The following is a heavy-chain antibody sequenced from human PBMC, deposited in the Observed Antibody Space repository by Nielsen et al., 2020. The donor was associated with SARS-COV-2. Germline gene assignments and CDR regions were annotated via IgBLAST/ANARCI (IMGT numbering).Heavy chain of an antibody. Sequence: ASVKVSCKASGYTFTRYAIHWVRQAPGQRLEWMGWINAGNGNTRYSQKFQGRVTMTEDTSIDTAYLDLSGLTSDDTAIYYCATDSPIGVVIYALAHWGQGTPVTVSS. CDR3: ATDSPIGVVIYALAH. D-gene: IGHD3-3*01. CDR2: INAGNGNT. J-gene: IGHJ4*02. CDR1: GYTFTRYA. V-gene: IGHV1-3*01.